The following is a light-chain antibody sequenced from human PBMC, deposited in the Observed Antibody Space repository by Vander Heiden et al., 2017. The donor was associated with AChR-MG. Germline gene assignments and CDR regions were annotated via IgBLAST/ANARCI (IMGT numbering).Light chain of an antibody. V-gene: IGKV3-20*01. CDR3: QQYGSSPLT. J-gene: IGKJ4*01. Sequence: EIVSTPSPATLSLSPGETATLPCRAGQSISSSYLAWYQQKPGQAPRLLIYGASNRPTGIPDRFSGSGSGTDFTRTISRLEPEDFAVYYCQQYGSSPLTFGGWTKVEIK. CDR2: GAS. CDR1: QSISSSY.